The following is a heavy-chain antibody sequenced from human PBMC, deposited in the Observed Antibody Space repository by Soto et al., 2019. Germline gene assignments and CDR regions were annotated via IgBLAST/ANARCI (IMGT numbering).Heavy chain of an antibody. CDR2: INAGNGNT. J-gene: IGHJ6*02. CDR1: GYTFTSYA. Sequence: QVQLVQSGAEVKKPGASVKVSCKASGYTFTSYAMHWVRQAPGQRLEWMGWINAGNGNTKYSQKFQGRVTITRDTSAITAYMELSSLRSEDPAVYYCASSYSNYALIDYYYYGMDVWGQGTTVTVSS. V-gene: IGHV1-3*01. D-gene: IGHD4-4*01. CDR3: ASSYSNYALIDYYYYGMDV.